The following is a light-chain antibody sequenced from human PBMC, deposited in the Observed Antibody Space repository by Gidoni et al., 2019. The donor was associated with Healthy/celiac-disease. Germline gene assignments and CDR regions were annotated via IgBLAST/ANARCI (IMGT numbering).Light chain of an antibody. Sequence: EIVLTQSPGTLALSPGERATLSCRASQSVSSSYVAWYQQKPGQAPRLLIYGASSRATGIPDSFSGSGSGTDFTLTISRLEPEDFAVYYCQQYGSSPRYTFGQGTKLEIK. CDR2: GAS. CDR1: QSVSSSY. V-gene: IGKV3-20*01. CDR3: QQYGSSPRYT. J-gene: IGKJ2*01.